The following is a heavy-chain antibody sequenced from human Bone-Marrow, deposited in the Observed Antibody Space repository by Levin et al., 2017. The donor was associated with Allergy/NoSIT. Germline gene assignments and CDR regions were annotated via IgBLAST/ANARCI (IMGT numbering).Heavy chain of an antibody. CDR3: TRGDSSDN. V-gene: IGHV3-21*03. J-gene: IGHJ4*02. Sequence: GESLKISCEASGFNLQNYNMNWVRQGPGKGLEWVSSISSTGSSTYYAQSLKGRLTISRDNPKNLLYLHMNSLRAGDTGLYYCTRGDSSDNWGQGTLVTVSS. CDR1: GFNLQNYN. D-gene: IGHD3-22*01. CDR2: ISSTGSST.